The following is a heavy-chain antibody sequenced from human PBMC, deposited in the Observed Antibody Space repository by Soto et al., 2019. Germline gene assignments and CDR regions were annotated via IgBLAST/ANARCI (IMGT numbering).Heavy chain of an antibody. CDR1: GFTFSNAW. CDR2: IKSKTDGGTT. D-gene: IGHD6-19*01. V-gene: IGHV3-15*07. CDR3: ITDRGSGGDFDY. J-gene: IGHJ4*02. Sequence: EVQLVESGGGLVKPGGSLRLSCAASGFTFSNAWMNWVRQAPGKGLEWVGRIKSKTDGGTTDYAAPVKGRFTISRDDSKNTLYLQMNSLKTEDTAVYYCITDRGSGGDFDYWGQGTLVTVSS.